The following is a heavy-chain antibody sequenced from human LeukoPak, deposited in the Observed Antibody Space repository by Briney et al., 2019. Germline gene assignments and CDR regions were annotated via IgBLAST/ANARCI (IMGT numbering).Heavy chain of an antibody. CDR1: GFTFGSPW. D-gene: IGHD5-24*01. V-gene: IGHV3-74*01. CDR2: INSDGSAT. CDR3: ASVDGYNLFDY. Sequence: GGSLRLSCAASGFTFGSPWMHWVRQAPGKGLVWVSRINSDGSATAYADSVKGRFTISRDNAENTLYLQMNSLRAEDTAVYYCASVDGYNLFDYWGQGTLVTVSS. J-gene: IGHJ4*02.